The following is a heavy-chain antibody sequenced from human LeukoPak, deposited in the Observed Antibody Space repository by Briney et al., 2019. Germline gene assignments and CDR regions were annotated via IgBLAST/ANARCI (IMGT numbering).Heavy chain of an antibody. CDR1: GGSISSSTYY. V-gene: IGHV4-39*01. Sequence: SETLSLTCTVSGGSISSSTYYWVRIRQPPGKGLEWIGSIYYSGSTYYNPSLKSRVTISVDTSKNQFSLKLSSVTAADTAVYYCARLEWLGNPYNWFDPWGQGTLVTVSS. CDR2: IYYSGST. CDR3: ARLEWLGNPYNWFDP. J-gene: IGHJ5*02. D-gene: IGHD3-3*01.